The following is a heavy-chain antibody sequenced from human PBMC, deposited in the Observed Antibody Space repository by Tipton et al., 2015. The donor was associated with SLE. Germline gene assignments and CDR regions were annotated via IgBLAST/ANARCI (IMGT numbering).Heavy chain of an antibody. CDR1: GFTFSDYY. D-gene: IGHD3-10*01. CDR3: ARDMVHFDL. V-gene: IGHV3-11*06. J-gene: IGHJ2*01. CDR2: ISSSSSYT. Sequence: GSLRLSCAASGFTFSDYYMSWIRQAPGKGLEWISYISSSSSYTDYADSVKGRFTISRDNAKNSLYLQMNSLRVEDTAVYYCARDMVHFDLWGRGTLVTVSS.